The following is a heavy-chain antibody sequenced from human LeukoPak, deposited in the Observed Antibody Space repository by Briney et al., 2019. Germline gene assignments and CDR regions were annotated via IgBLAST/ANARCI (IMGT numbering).Heavy chain of an antibody. J-gene: IGHJ4*02. Sequence: PGGSLRLSCAASGFTFSTYGMHWVRQAPGKGLEWLTDIWYDGSNKYYTDSVKGRFTISRDNSKNTLYLQMSSLGAEDTAVYYCARDSNSYGSGATIDYWGQGTLVTVSS. CDR3: ARDSNSYGSGATIDY. D-gene: IGHD3-10*01. CDR1: GFTFSTYG. V-gene: IGHV3-33*01. CDR2: IWYDGSNK.